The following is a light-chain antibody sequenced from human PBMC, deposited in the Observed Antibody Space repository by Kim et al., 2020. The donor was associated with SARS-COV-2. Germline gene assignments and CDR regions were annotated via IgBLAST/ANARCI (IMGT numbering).Light chain of an antibody. J-gene: IGLJ2*01. CDR3: QVWDSSSDHLV. V-gene: IGLV3-21*04. Sequence: SYELTQPPSVSVAPGETAMITCGGNDIGNKSVHWYQQKSAQSPVVVISYDKDRPSGIPERFSGSNSVNTATLTISRVEAGDEADYYCQVWDSSSDHLVFGGGTQLTVL. CDR2: YDK. CDR1: DIGNKS.